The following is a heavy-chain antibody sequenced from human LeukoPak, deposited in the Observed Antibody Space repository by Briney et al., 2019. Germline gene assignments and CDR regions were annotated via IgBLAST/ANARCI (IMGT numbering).Heavy chain of an antibody. V-gene: IGHV1-8*01. D-gene: IGHD3-9*01. CDR3: ARGPVLRYLDWLRGPDYFDY. CDR2: MNPNSGNT. CDR1: GYTFTSYD. Sequence: ASVKVSCKASGYTFTSYDINWVRQATGQGLEWMGWMNPNSGNTGYAQKFQGRVTMTRNTSISTAYMELSSLRSEDTAVYYCARGPVLRYLDWLRGPDYFDYWGQGTLVTVSS. J-gene: IGHJ4*02.